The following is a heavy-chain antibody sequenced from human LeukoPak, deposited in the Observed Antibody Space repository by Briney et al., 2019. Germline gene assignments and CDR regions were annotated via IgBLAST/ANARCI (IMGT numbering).Heavy chain of an antibody. CDR2: INPSGGST. V-gene: IGHV1-46*01. CDR3: ARGPTGRLELGY. J-gene: IGHJ4*02. D-gene: IGHD1-7*01. CDR1: GYTFTSYY. Sequence: ASVKVSCKASGYTFTSYYMHWVRQAPGQGLEWMGIINPSGGSTSYAQKFQGRVTMTRDTSISTAYMELSRLRSDDTAVYYCARGPTGRLELGYWGQGTLVTVSS.